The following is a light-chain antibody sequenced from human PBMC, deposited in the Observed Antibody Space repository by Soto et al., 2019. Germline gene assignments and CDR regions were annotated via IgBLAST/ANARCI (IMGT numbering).Light chain of an antibody. V-gene: IGKV3-20*01. CDR2: GAS. CDR1: QSVSSSY. CDR3: QQYGSSPLFT. Sequence: EIVLTQSPGTLSLSPWERATLSCRASQSVSSSYLAWYQQKPGQAPRLLIYGASSRATGIPDRFSGRGSGTDFSLTISRLEPEDSAVYYCQQYGSSPLFTFGPGTKVDIK. J-gene: IGKJ3*01.